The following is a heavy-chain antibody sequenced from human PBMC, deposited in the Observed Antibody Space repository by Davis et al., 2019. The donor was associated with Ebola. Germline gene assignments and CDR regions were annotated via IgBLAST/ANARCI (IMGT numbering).Heavy chain of an antibody. D-gene: IGHD6-6*01. CDR1: GYTFTSYA. Sequence: ASVKVSCKASGYTFTSYAMHWVRQAPGQRLEWMGWMNPNSGNTGYAQKFQGRVTMTRNTSISTAYMELSSLRSDDTAVYYCADSGARPSYGMDVWGQGTTVTVSS. CDR3: ADSGARPSYGMDV. V-gene: IGHV1-8*02. J-gene: IGHJ6*02. CDR2: MNPNSGNT.